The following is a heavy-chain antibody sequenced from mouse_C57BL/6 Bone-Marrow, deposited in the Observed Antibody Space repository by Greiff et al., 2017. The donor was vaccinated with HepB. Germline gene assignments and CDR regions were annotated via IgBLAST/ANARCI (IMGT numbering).Heavy chain of an antibody. CDR1: GFNIKDYY. CDR2: IDPEDGDT. Sequence: VQLQQSGAELVRPGASVKLSCTASGFNIKDYYMHWVKQRPEQGLEWVGRIDPEDGDTEYAPKFQGKATMTVDTSSNTAYLQLSSLTSEDTAVYYCTTYDGYSVWYFDVWGTGTTVTVSS. J-gene: IGHJ1*03. V-gene: IGHV14-1*01. CDR3: TTYDGYSVWYFDV. D-gene: IGHD2-3*01.